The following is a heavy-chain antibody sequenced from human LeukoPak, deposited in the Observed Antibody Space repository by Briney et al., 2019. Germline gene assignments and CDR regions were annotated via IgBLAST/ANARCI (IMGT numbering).Heavy chain of an antibody. V-gene: IGHV3-23*01. CDR2: ISGSGGST. CDR3: AKGRGVDTYYDILTGSLPDAFDI. D-gene: IGHD3-9*01. CDR1: GFTFSSYA. Sequence: GGSLRLSCAASGFTFSSYAMSWVRQAPGKGLEWVSAISGSGGSTYYADSVKGRFTISRDNSKNTLYLQMNSLRAEDTAVYYCAKGRGVDTYYDILTGSLPDAFDIWGQGTMVTVSS. J-gene: IGHJ3*02.